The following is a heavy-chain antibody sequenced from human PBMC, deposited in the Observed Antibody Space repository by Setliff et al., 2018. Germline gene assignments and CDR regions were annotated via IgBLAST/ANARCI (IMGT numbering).Heavy chain of an antibody. CDR3: ARLGCSTTSCYYFDY. CDR1: GFTFSRHW. V-gene: IGHV3-7*01. Sequence: GESLKLSCAASGFTFSRHWMSWVRQAPGKGLEWVANMKQDGSDTYYMDSVKGRFTISRDNANNSLYLQTNTLRVEDTAVYFCARLGCSTTSCYYFDYWGQGAQVTVSS. J-gene: IGHJ4*02. D-gene: IGHD2-2*01. CDR2: MKQDGSDT.